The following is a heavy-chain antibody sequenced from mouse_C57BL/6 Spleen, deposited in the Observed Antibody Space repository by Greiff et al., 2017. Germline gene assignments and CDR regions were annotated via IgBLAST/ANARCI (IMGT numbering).Heavy chain of an antibody. CDR3: ARDYDFDY. J-gene: IGHJ2*01. CDR2: ISDGGSYT. Sequence: VKVEESGGGLVKPGGSLKLSCAASGFTFSSYAMSWVRQTPEKRLEWVATISDGGSYTYYPDNVKGRFTISRDNAKNNLDLQMSHLKSEDTAMYYCARDYDFDYWGQGTTLTVSS. D-gene: IGHD2-12*01. V-gene: IGHV5-4*01. CDR1: GFTFSSYA.